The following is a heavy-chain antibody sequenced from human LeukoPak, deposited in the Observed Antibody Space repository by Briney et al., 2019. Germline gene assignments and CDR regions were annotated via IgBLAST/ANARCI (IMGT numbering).Heavy chain of an antibody. V-gene: IGHV3-64D*06. CDR1: GFTFSTYV. J-gene: IGHJ4*02. CDR2: ISSNGDNT. Sequence: GGSLRLSCSVSGFTFSTYVMLWVRQAPGKGLEYVSAISSNGDNTYYADSVKGRFTISRDNSKNTLYLQMSSLRADDTAVYYCVRGTGYWGQGTLVTVSS. CDR3: VRGTGY.